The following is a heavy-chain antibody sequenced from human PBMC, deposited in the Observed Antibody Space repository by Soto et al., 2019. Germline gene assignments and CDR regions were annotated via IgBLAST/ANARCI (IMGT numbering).Heavy chain of an antibody. Sequence: GGSLRLSCSASGFTFSNFAMHWVRQAPGKGLEYVSAISGYGGNTYYADSVKGRFTISRDNSKNTLFLQMSSLRAEDSAIYYCVRDPWPGDFWSGYPPDYWGQGTLVTVSS. D-gene: IGHD3-3*01. V-gene: IGHV3-64D*08. J-gene: IGHJ4*02. CDR2: ISGYGGNT. CDR3: VRDPWPGDFWSGYPPDY. CDR1: GFTFSNFA.